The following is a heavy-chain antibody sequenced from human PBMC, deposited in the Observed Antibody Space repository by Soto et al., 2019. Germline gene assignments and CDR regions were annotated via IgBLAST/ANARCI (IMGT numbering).Heavy chain of an antibody. J-gene: IGHJ4*02. V-gene: IGHV3-23*01. CDR1: GFPFSTYA. Sequence: EVQLLESGGNLVQPGGSLILSCAGSGFPFSTYAVSWVRQTPGKGLEWVSAISPTGGSTYYAASVRGRFTISRDNSKNTAIQQLSGLRGEDTAIYYCAKDKRGILPTTTGGLDYWGQGTVLSVSS. D-gene: IGHD4-4*01. CDR3: AKDKRGILPTTTGGLDY. CDR2: ISPTGGST.